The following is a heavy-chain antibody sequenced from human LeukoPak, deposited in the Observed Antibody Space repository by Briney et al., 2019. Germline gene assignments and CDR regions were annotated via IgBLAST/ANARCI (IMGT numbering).Heavy chain of an antibody. D-gene: IGHD3-16*01. J-gene: IGHJ4*02. CDR3: ASRQSWGKFDY. CDR2: ISSSGSTI. CDR1: GFTFSSYE. Sequence: GGSLRLSCAASGFTFSSYEMNWVRQAPGKGLEGVSYISSSGSTIYYADSVKGRFTISRDKAKNSLYLEMNSLRAEDKAVYYCASRQSWGKFDYWGQGTLVTVSS. V-gene: IGHV3-48*03.